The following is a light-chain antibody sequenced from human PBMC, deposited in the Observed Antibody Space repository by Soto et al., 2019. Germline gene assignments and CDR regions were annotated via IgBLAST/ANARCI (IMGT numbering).Light chain of an antibody. CDR1: QSVSSSY. Sequence: EIVLTQSPGTLSLSPGARATLSCRASQSVSSSYLAWYQQKPGKAPRLLIYGASSRATGIPDRLSGSGSETDFTLTISRLETEDFALYYCQQYGSSPGTCGQGTKLEIK. CDR2: GAS. CDR3: QQYGSSPGT. J-gene: IGKJ2*02. V-gene: IGKV3-20*01.